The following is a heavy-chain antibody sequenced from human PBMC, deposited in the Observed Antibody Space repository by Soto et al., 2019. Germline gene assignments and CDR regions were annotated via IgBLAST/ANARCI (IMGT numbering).Heavy chain of an antibody. V-gene: IGHV4-59*01. J-gene: IGHJ6*02. Sequence: PSETLSLTCTVSGGSISSYYWGWIRQPPGKGLEWIGYIYYSGSTNYNPSLKSRVTISVDTSKNQFSLKLSSVTAADTAVYYCARGTYCSSTSCYDYYYYYGMDVWGQGTTVTVSS. CDR2: IYYSGST. CDR3: ARGTYCSSTSCYDYYYYYGMDV. CDR1: GGSISSYY. D-gene: IGHD2-2*01.